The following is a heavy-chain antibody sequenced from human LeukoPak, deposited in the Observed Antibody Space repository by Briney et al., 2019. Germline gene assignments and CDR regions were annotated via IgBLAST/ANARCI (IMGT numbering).Heavy chain of an antibody. Sequence: SETLSLTCTVSGGSISSYYWSWIRQTPVKGLEWIANIYDNGNTDYSPSLQSRVTISTDTSETQFSLRLKSVTAADTAVYYCARLGSAATGAPPYYYYVDVWGKGTTVTVSS. J-gene: IGHJ6*03. CDR1: GGSISSYY. D-gene: IGHD1-26*01. V-gene: IGHV4-59*01. CDR2: IYDNGNT. CDR3: ARLGSAATGAPPYYYYVDV.